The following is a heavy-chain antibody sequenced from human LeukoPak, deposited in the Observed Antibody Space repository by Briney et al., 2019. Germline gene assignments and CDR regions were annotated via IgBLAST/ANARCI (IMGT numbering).Heavy chain of an antibody. D-gene: IGHD5-12*01. Sequence: GGSLRLSCAASGFTFSGYSMNWVRQAPGNGLEWVSYISESSSYIYFADSVKGRFTISRDNGKNSLYLQMNSLRGDDTGIYYCARDRAVKARIGGMDVWGQGTTATVSS. CDR1: GFTFSGYS. CDR3: ARDRAVKARIGGMDV. CDR2: ISESSSYI. J-gene: IGHJ6*02. V-gene: IGHV3-21*04.